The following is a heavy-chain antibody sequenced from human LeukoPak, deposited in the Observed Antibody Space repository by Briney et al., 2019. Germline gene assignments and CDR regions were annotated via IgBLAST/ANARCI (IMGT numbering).Heavy chain of an antibody. CDR1: GYTFTGYY. J-gene: IGHJ4*02. Sequence: ASVKVSCKASGYTFTGYYMYWVRQAPGQGLEWMGWINPTTGGTNYAQTFQGRDTMTRDTSISTAYLELSRLRSDDTAVYYCASATSDFWSGYLVYWGQGTLVTVSS. D-gene: IGHD3-3*01. CDR3: ASATSDFWSGYLVY. CDR2: INPTTGGT. V-gene: IGHV1-2*02.